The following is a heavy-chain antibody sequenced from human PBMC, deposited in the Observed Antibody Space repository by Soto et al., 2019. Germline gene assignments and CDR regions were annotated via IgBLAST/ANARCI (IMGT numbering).Heavy chain of an antibody. Sequence: SLRHSCGASGVTLGDYAMHWGRLAPGKGVEWVSGISWNSGSIGYADSVKGRFTISRDNAKNSLYLQMNSLGAEDTALYYCSIGSREDPYYYMDFWGTGLTVSVS. CDR3: SIGSREDPYYYMDF. CDR1: GVTLGDYA. D-gene: IGHD3-16*01. J-gene: IGHJ6*03. CDR2: ISWNSGSI. V-gene: IGHV3-9*01.